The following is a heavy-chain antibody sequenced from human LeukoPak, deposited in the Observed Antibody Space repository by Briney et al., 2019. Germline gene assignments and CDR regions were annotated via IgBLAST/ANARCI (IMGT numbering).Heavy chain of an antibody. CDR3: ARSHDYEYYFDY. Sequence: ASVRVSCKASGYMFTDYFMHWVRQAPGQGPEWMGWFNPKSGDKKYAQQFQGRVTMTRDTSINTAYMEMSGLTSDDTAVYYCARSHDYEYYFDYWGQGTLVTVSS. CDR2: FNPKSGDK. D-gene: IGHD4-17*01. CDR1: GYMFTDYF. V-gene: IGHV1-2*02. J-gene: IGHJ4*02.